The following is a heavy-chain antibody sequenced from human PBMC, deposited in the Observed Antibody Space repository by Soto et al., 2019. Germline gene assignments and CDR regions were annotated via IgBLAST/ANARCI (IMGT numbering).Heavy chain of an antibody. Sequence: EVQLVESGGGLVQPGRSLRISCAASGFNFDDYAMHWVRQAPGKGLEWVAGISWDSINIAHANSVRGRFTVSRDNAKNSLYLQMISLTPEDTALYYCVKDMSSSWTRAHFDYWGQGSLVTVSS. V-gene: IGHV3-9*01. CDR3: VKDMSSSWTRAHFDY. CDR2: ISWDSINI. J-gene: IGHJ4*02. D-gene: IGHD6-13*01. CDR1: GFNFDDYA.